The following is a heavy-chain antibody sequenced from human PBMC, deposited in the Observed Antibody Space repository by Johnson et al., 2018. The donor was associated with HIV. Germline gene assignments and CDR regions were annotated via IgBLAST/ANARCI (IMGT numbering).Heavy chain of an antibody. V-gene: IGHV3-7*03. D-gene: IGHD5-12*01. CDR2: IYQDGSEK. Sequence: VQLVESGGGLVQPGGSLRLSCVASGFPFSSFWMHWVRQTPGKGLEWVANIYQDGSEKYYVDSVRGRFTISRDNAKNSLYLQMNNLRAEDTALYFCARDRGYSGYDWGAFDIWGQGTMVTVSS. CDR3: ARDRGYSGYDWGAFDI. J-gene: IGHJ3*02. CDR1: GFPFSSFW.